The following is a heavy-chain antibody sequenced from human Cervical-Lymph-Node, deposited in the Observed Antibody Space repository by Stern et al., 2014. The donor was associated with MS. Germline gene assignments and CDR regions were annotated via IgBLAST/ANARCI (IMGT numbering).Heavy chain of an antibody. V-gene: IGHV1-69*09. D-gene: IGHD2-15*01. J-gene: IGHJ5*02. CDR3: ARGVVSNRAAATLHNLFDP. CDR2: IIPILGLP. CDR1: GGTFISSYA. Sequence: VQLVESGAEVKKHGSSVNVSCKASGGTFISSYAITWMRQAPGQGLEWMGRIIPILGLPNYAQKFQGRVTLTADTSTSTTYMELSSLRSEDTAVYYCARGVVSNRAAATLHNLFDPWGQGTLVTVSS.